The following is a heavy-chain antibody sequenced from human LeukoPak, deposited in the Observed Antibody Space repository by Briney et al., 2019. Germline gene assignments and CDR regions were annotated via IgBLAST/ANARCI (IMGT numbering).Heavy chain of an antibody. CDR2: ISSSGSTI. V-gene: IGHV3-11*01. CDR1: GFTFSDYY. Sequence: GGSLRLSCAASGFTFSDYYMSWLRQAPGKGLEWVSYISSSGSTIYYADSVKGRFTISRDNAKNSLYLQMNSLRAEDTAVYYCARDQSYYDSSGYSTNAFDIWGQGTMVTVSS. D-gene: IGHD3-22*01. J-gene: IGHJ3*02. CDR3: ARDQSYYDSSGYSTNAFDI.